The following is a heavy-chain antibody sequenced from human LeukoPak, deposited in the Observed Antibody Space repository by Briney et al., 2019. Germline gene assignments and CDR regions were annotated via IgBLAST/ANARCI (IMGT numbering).Heavy chain of an antibody. CDR1: GYTFTGYY. J-gene: IGHJ4*02. CDR2: INPNSGDT. CDR3: ARGGGSAAGVFDY. D-gene: IGHD6-13*01. V-gene: IGHV1-2*02. Sequence: GASVKKSCKASGYTFTGYYLHWVRQAPGQGLEWMGWINPNSGDTNYAQKFQGRVTMTRDTSISTAYMELRRLRSDDTAVYYCARGGGSAAGVFDYWGKGTLVSASS.